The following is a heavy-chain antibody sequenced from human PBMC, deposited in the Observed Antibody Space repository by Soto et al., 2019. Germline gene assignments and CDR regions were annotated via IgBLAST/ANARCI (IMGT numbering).Heavy chain of an antibody. D-gene: IGHD3-10*01. Sequence: EVQLMESGGGLVQPGGSLRLSCAASGFNFGASWMAWVRQAPGKGLEWVADIKQDGSEKNYVDSVKGRVTISRDDAKNSLYLQMTSLRAEDPAVYYCASDPFYGAIDYWGLGTLVTVSS. CDR1: GFNFGASW. J-gene: IGHJ4*02. CDR2: IKQDGSEK. V-gene: IGHV3-7*01. CDR3: ASDPFYGAIDY.